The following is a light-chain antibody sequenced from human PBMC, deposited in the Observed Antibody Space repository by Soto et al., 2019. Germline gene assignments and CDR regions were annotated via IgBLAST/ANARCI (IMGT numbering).Light chain of an antibody. CDR3: QQAYIKPYT. Sequence: DIQVTQSPVSLSASVGDRVTITCRTSQGISTYLNWYQQKAGDAPRLLTSGASDLENGGPSRFTGTGSGAFFTLTINSLRPEDFATYYCQQAYIKPYTFGQGTKLDI. J-gene: IGKJ2*01. CDR2: GAS. CDR1: QGISTY. V-gene: IGKV1-39*01.